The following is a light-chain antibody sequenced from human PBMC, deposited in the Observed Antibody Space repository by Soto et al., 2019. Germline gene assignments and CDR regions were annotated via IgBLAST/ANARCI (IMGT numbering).Light chain of an antibody. CDR2: GAS. CDR3: QQYSTWPLT. Sequence: EIVMTQSPATLSVSPGERATLSCRASQGVTTNLAWYQQKPGQAPRLLISGASTRATGIPTRVSGSGSGTEFTLTISSLQSEDFAVYYCQQYSTWPLTFGGGTKVEIK. J-gene: IGKJ4*01. CDR1: QGVTTN. V-gene: IGKV3-15*01.